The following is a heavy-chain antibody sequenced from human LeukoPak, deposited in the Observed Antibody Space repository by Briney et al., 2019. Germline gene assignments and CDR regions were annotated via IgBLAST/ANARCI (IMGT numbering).Heavy chain of an antibody. CDR3: AKDHIVVVTAIPVSVDY. Sequence: GGSLRLSCAASGFTFSSYEVNWVRQAPGKGLEWVSYISSSGSTIYYADSVKGRFTISRDNSKNTLYLQMNSLRAEDTAVYYCAKDHIVVVTAIPVSVDYWGQGTLVTVSS. J-gene: IGHJ4*02. CDR2: ISSSGSTI. CDR1: GFTFSSYE. D-gene: IGHD2-21*02. V-gene: IGHV3-48*03.